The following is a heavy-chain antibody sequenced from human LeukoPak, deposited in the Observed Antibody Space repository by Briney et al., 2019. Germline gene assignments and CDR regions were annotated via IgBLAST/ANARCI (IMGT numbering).Heavy chain of an antibody. V-gene: IGHV4-4*02. CDR3: ARDRCPYDLGLNWFDP. CDR2: IYHSGST. J-gene: IGHJ5*02. CDR1: GGSISSSNW. Sequence: SETLSLTCAVSGGSISSSNWWSWIRQPPGKGLEWIGEIYHSGSTNYNPSLKSRVTISVDTSKNQFSLKLSSVTAADTAVYYCARDRCPYDLGLNWFDPWGQGTLVTVSS. D-gene: IGHD3-3*01.